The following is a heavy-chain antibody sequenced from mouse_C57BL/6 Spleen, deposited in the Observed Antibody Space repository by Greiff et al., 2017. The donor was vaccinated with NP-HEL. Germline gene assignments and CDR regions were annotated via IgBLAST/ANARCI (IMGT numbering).Heavy chain of an antibody. D-gene: IGHD1-1*01. CDR2: IYPGDGDT. CDR1: GYAFSSYW. V-gene: IGHV1-80*01. CDR3: ARSITTVPHYFDY. Sequence: VQLQQSGAELVKPGASVKISCKASGYAFSSYWMNWVKQRPGKGLEWIGQIYPGDGDTNYNGKFKGKATLTADKSSSTAYMQLSSLTSEDSAVYFCARSITTVPHYFDYWGQGTTLTVSS. J-gene: IGHJ2*01.